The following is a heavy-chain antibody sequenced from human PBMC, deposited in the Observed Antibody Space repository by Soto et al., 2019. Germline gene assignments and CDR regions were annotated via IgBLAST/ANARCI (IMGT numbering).Heavy chain of an antibody. Sequence: EVQLLESGGGLVQPGGSLRLSCAAAGFTFSSYAMSWVRQAPGKGLEWVSAISGSGGSTYYADSVKGRFTISRDNSKNTLYLQMNSLRAEDTAVYYCAQDFIARGDCGPYTCWFDPWGQGTLVTVSS. CDR2: ISGSGGST. D-gene: IGHD2-21*02. CDR3: AQDFIARGDCGPYTCWFDP. J-gene: IGHJ5*02. V-gene: IGHV3-23*01. CDR1: GFTFSSYA.